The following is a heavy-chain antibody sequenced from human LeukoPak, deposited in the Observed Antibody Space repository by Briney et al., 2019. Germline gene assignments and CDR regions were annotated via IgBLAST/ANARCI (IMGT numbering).Heavy chain of an antibody. CDR1: GGSISSSSYY. CDR2: IYYSGNT. Sequence: SETLSLTCTVSGGSISSSSYYWGWIRQPPGKGLEWIGSIYYSGNTYYNPSLKSRVTISVDTSKNQFSLKLSSMTAADTAVYYCARLTLTGSLNWGQGTLVTVSS. CDR3: ARLTLTGSLN. V-gene: IGHV4-39*01. J-gene: IGHJ4*02. D-gene: IGHD7-27*01.